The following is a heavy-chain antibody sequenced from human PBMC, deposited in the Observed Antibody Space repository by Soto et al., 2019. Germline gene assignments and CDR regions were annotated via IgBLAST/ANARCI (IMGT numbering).Heavy chain of an antibody. D-gene: IGHD6-19*01. CDR1: GGTFSSYT. CDR3: ARVHPGIVVAGAPGDAFDI. Sequence: ASVKVSCKASGGTFSSYTISWVRQAPGQGLEWMGRIIPILGIANYAQKFQGRVTITADKSTSTAYMELSSLRSEDTAVYYCARVHPGIVVAGAPGDAFDIWGQGTMVTVSS. V-gene: IGHV1-69*02. CDR2: IIPILGIA. J-gene: IGHJ3*02.